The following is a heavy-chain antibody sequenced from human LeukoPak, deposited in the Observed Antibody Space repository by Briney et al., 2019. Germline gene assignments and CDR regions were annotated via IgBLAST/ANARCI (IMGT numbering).Heavy chain of an antibody. D-gene: IGHD5-24*01. CDR3: ASRRRDGYNSPPDY. Sequence: SQTLSLTCTVSGCSISSGSYYWSWIRQPAGKGLEWIGRIYTSGSTNYNPSLKSRVTISVDTSKNQFSLKLSSVTAADTAVYYCASRRRDGYNSPPDYWGQGTLVTVSS. V-gene: IGHV4-61*02. CDR1: GCSISSGSYY. J-gene: IGHJ4*02. CDR2: IYTSGST.